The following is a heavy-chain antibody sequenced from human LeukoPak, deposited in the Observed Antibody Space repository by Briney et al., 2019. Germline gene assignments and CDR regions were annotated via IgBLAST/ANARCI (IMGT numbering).Heavy chain of an antibody. CDR3: ARPYSSGYNAFDI. CDR2: ISSSSSYI. Sequence: GGSLRLSCAASGFTFSSYSMNWVRQAPGKGLEWVSSISSSSSYIYYADSVKGRFTISRDNAKNSLYLQMNSLRAEDTAVYYCARPYSSGYNAFDIWGQGTMVTVSS. CDR1: GFTFSSYS. J-gene: IGHJ3*02. V-gene: IGHV3-21*01. D-gene: IGHD6-19*01.